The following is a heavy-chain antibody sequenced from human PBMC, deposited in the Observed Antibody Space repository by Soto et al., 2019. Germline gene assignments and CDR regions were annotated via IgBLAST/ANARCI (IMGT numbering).Heavy chain of an antibody. Sequence: ASVKVSCKASGYTFTTYSMHWVRQAPGQRPEWMGWINVGNGNTKCSQKFQGRVTITRDTSASTAYMELSSLTSEDTAVYYCARDRGYCSGATCYNPLFDPWGQGTLVTVSS. CDR3: ARDRGYCSGATCYNPLFDP. V-gene: IGHV1-3*01. CDR2: INVGNGNT. J-gene: IGHJ5*02. D-gene: IGHD2-15*01. CDR1: GYTFTTYS.